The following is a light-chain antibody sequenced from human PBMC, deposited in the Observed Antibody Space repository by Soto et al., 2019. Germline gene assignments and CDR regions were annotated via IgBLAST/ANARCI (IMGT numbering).Light chain of an antibody. V-gene: IGKV1-5*03. Sequence: DIQMTQSPSTLSASVGDRVTITCRASQSISSWLAWHQQKPGKAPRLLIYKASNLESGVASRFSCSGSGTEFSLTITSLQPYDSAIYYCQQYNDHWTFGQGTKVEIK. CDR1: QSISSW. CDR3: QQYNDHWT. J-gene: IGKJ1*01. CDR2: KAS.